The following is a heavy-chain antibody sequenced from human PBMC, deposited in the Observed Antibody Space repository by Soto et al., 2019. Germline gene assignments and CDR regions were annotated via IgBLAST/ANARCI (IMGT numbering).Heavy chain of an antibody. Sequence: QVQLQESGPGLVKPSQTLSLTCTVSGGSISSGDYYWSWIRQPPGKGLEWIGYIYYSGSTYYNPSLKSRVTISVDTSKNQFSLKLSSVTAADTAVYYCAREGKDSGYDYGGLGVYYYYGMDVWGQGTTVTVSS. CDR3: AREGKDSGYDYGGLGVYYYYGMDV. CDR1: GGSISSGDYY. V-gene: IGHV4-30-4*01. J-gene: IGHJ6*02. CDR2: IYYSGST. D-gene: IGHD5-12*01.